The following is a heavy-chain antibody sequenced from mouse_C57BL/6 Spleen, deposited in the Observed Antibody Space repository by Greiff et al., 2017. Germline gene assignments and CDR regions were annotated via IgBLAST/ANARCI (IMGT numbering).Heavy chain of an antibody. V-gene: IGHV3-6*01. J-gene: IGHJ4*01. CDR2: ISYDGSN. Sequence: EVQLQESGPGLVKPSQSLSLTCSVTGYSITSGYYWNWIRQFPGNKLEWMGYISYDGSNNYNPSLKNRISITRDTSKNQFFLKLNSVTTEDTATYYCARGSNYIMDYWGQGTSVTVSS. CDR3: ARGSNYIMDY. CDR1: GYSITSGYY. D-gene: IGHD2-5*01.